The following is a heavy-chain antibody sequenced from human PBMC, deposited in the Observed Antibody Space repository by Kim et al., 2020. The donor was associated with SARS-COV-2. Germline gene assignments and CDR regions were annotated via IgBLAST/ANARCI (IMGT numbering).Heavy chain of an antibody. V-gene: IGHV3-33*06. D-gene: IGHD3-22*01. J-gene: IGHJ4*02. Sequence: ADSVKGRFTISRDNSKNTLYLQMNSLRAEDTAVYYCAKGPAYYYDIAADYWGQGTLVTVSS. CDR3: AKGPAYYYDIAADY.